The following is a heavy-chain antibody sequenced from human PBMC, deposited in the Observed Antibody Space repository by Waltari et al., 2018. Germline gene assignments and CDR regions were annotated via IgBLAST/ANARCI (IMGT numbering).Heavy chain of an antibody. V-gene: IGHV3-30*18. J-gene: IGHJ4*02. CDR1: GFTFSSYG. Sequence: QVQLVESGGGVVQPGRSLRLSCAASGFTFSSYGMHWVRQAPGQGLEGVAVISYDGSNKYYADSVKGRFTISRDNSKNTLYLQMNSLRAEDTAVYYCAKDGGTIWFGELLYLDYWGQGTLVTVSS. CDR2: ISYDGSNK. D-gene: IGHD3-10*01. CDR3: AKDGGTIWFGELLYLDY.